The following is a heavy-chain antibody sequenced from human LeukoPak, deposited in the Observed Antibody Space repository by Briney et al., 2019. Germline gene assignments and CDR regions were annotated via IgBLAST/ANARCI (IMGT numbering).Heavy chain of an antibody. V-gene: IGHV3-30*02. CDR2: IRCDGSNE. CDR1: GFSFSNYG. J-gene: IGHJ4*02. Sequence: GGSLRLSCAASGFSFSNYGMHWVRQAPGKGLEWVAFIRCDGSNEYYADSVRGRFTISRDNSKNTLYLQMNSLRAEDTAVYYCAKDKSYYDSSGYFDYWGQGTLVTVSS. D-gene: IGHD3-22*01. CDR3: AKDKSYYDSSGYFDY.